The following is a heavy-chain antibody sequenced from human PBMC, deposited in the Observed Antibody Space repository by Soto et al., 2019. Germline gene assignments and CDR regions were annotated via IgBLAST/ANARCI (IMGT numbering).Heavy chain of an antibody. CDR1: GFSFSIYW. Sequence: EVQLVESGGGLVQPGGSLILSCAASGFSFSIYWMHWVRQAPGKGLVWVSRIITDGSSTSYADSVKGRFTISRDNAKNTLYLQMNRLRAEDTAVYYGATGLSTRGYYMDAWGKGTTVTVSS. CDR3: ATGLSTRGYYMDA. D-gene: IGHD1-26*01. CDR2: IITDGSST. V-gene: IGHV3-74*01. J-gene: IGHJ6*03.